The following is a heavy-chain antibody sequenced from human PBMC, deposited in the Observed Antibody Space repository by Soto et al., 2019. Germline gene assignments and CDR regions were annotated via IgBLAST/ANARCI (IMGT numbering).Heavy chain of an antibody. CDR2: ISGGGNDA. CDR3: ASSLFLASTDSEPFDY. D-gene: IGHD3-3*02. CDR1: GFTFSSYA. V-gene: IGHV3-23*01. Sequence: EAQLLESGGGLVQPGGSLVLSCTASGFTFSSYAMSCVRQSPGKGLEWVASISGGGNDAFYAVSVKGRFTLSRDNSRNTLYPQMRSLRADVTAIYYCASSLFLASTDSEPFDYWGQRALVTVSS. J-gene: IGHJ4*02.